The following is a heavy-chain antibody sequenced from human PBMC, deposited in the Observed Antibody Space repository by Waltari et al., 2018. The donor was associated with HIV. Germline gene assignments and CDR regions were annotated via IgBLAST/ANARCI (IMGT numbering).Heavy chain of an antibody. CDR1: GGTFSRYA. V-gene: IGHV1-69*12. CDR2: IIPIFGTA. Sequence: QVQLVQSGAEVKKPGSSVKVPCKASGGTFSRYAISWVGPAPGQGLAWMGGIIPIFGTANYAQKFQGRVTITADEATSTAYMELSSLRSEDTAVYYCARAPACSGGSCYHRIDYWGQGTLVTVSS. CDR3: ARAPACSGGSCYHRIDY. J-gene: IGHJ4*02. D-gene: IGHD2-15*01.